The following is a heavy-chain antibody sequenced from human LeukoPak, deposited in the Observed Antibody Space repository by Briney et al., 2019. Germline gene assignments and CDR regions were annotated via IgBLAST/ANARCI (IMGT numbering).Heavy chain of an antibody. CDR1: RGTFSSYA. V-gene: IGHV1-69*13. J-gene: IGHJ5*02. CDR3: AREAVTISALVRTQTTKRPHRFDP. D-gene: IGHD3-3*01. CDR2: IIPIFGTA. Sequence: SVKVSCKASRGTFSSYAISWVRQAPGQGLEWMGGIIPIFGTANYAQKFQGRVTITADESTSTAYMELSSLRSEDTAVYYCAREAVTISALVRTQTTKRPHRFDPWGQGTLVTVSS.